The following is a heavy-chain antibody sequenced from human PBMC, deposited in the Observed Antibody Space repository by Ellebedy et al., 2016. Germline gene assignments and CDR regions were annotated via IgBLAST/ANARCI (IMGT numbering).Heavy chain of an antibody. CDR3: AKCRHSTGCLLDS. D-gene: IGHD6-19*01. J-gene: IGHJ4*02. CDR1: GFTFSDFA. CDR2: ISSVGSP. Sequence: GGSLRLSCAASGFTFSDFAMSWVRQAPGKGLEWVSTISSVGSPNYADSVRGRFTTSRDSSKDTLYLEMDSLRADDTAIYYCAKCRHSTGCLLDSWGQGTLVTVSS. V-gene: IGHV3-23*01.